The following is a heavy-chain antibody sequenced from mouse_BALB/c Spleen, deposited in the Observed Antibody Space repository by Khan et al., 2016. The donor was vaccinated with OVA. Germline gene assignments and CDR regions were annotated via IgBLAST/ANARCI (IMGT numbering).Heavy chain of an antibody. J-gene: IGHJ3*01. CDR1: GYTFTSYT. CDR3: VRDGAYHRNDGWFAY. Sequence: QVQLKESGAELARPGASVKMSCKASGYTFTSYTIHWIKKRPGQGLEWIGYIHPSNGYTNYNQKFKDKATLTTDKSSTTAYLQLSSLTSDDSAVYNGVRDGAYHRNDGWFAYWGQGTLVTGSA. V-gene: IGHV1-4*01. D-gene: IGHD2-14*01. CDR2: IHPSNGYT.